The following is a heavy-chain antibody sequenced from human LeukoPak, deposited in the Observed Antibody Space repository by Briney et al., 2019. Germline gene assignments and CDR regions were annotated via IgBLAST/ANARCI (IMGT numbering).Heavy chain of an antibody. J-gene: IGHJ4*02. D-gene: IGHD6-13*01. Sequence: ASVKVSCKASGYTFIGYYMHWVRQAPGQGLEWMGWINPNSGGTNHAQKFQGRVTMTRDTSISTAYMEMSRLRSEDTAVYYCAAVHSSSSYYFDYWGQGTLVTVSS. V-gene: IGHV1-2*02. CDR1: GYTFIGYY. CDR2: INPNSGGT. CDR3: AAVHSSSSYYFDY.